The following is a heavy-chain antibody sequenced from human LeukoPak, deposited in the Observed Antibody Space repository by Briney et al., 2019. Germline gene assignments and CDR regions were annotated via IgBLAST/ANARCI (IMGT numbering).Heavy chain of an antibody. Sequence: GGSLRLSCAASGFTFGDYAMNWVRHAPGKGLEWVSGISGSGGTTYYADSVKGRFTISRDNSKYTMYLQINSLRAEDTAVYYCAKFPTGCSRTSCFYFDFWGQGTLVTVSS. CDR1: GFTFGDYA. D-gene: IGHD2-2*01. J-gene: IGHJ4*02. CDR3: AKFPTGCSRTSCFYFDF. CDR2: ISGSGGTT. V-gene: IGHV3-23*01.